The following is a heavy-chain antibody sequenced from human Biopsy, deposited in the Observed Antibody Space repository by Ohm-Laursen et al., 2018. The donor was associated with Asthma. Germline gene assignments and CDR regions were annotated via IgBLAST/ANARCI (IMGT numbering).Heavy chain of an antibody. J-gene: IGHJ4*02. CDR1: GVSISSDY. CDR2: IYYSGST. V-gene: IGHV4-59*13. CDR3: ARGISRVTGLFDHFDS. D-gene: IGHD2-21*02. Sequence: GTLSLTCIVSGVSISSDYWSWIRPPPGKGLEWIGHIYYSGSTNYQPSLKSRVTISVDTSKNQFSLKLRSVTAADAAVYYCARGISRVTGLFDHFDSWGQGTLVTVSS.